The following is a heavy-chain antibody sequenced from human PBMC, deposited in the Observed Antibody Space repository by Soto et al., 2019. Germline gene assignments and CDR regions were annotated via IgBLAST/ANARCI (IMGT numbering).Heavy chain of an antibody. V-gene: IGHV4-39*01. CDR1: GDSISSSSYY. D-gene: IGHD4-17*01. J-gene: IGHJ5*02. CDR2: IYYSGTT. CDR3: QTMNGDFFITTYNWFDP. Sequence: SETLSLTCTVSGDSISSSSYYWGWIRQPPGKGLEWIGDIYYSGTTHYNPSLKSRVTISIDTSKNQFSLHLRSVTAADTAVYYSQTMNGDFFITTYNWFDPWGQGTPVTVS.